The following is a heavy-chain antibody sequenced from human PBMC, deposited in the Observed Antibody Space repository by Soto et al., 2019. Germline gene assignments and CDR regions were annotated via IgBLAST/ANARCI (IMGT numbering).Heavy chain of an antibody. CDR2: SYWNDDR. CDR3: IYRRASWDYHGLDV. D-gene: IGHD3-3*02. Sequence: QFTLKESGPTVVKPTETLTLTCTFSGFSLTTGGVGVGWIRQPPGRSPEWLAVSYWNDDRRRSPSLEHRLTISKDTSKNQVVLPMTNMDPVDTATYYCIYRRASWDYHGLDVWGQGIPVTVFS. J-gene: IGHJ6*02. V-gene: IGHV2-5*01. CDR1: GFSLTTGGVG.